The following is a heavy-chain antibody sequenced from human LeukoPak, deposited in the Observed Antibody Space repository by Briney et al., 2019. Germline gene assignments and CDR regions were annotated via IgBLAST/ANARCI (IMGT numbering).Heavy chain of an antibody. V-gene: IGHV3-30-3*01. CDR1: GFTFSSYA. D-gene: IGHD5-18*01. CDR3: ARGTGVKQLWLQGFDY. J-gene: IGHJ4*02. Sequence: PGGSLRLSCAASGFTFSSYAVHWVRQAPGKGLEWVAVISYDGSNKYYADSVKGRFTISRDNSKNTLYLQMNSLRAEDTAVYYCARGTGVKQLWLQGFDYWGQGTLVTVSS. CDR2: ISYDGSNK.